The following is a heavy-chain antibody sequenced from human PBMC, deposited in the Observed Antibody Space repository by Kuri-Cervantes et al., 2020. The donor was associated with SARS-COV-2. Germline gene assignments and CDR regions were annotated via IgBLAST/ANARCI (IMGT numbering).Heavy chain of an antibody. CDR2: ISYDGSNK. CDR3: ARDIGMATNRGLDY. V-gene: IGHV3-30-3*01. J-gene: IGHJ4*02. Sequence: GGSLKISCAASGFTFSSYAMHWVRQAPGKGLEWVAVISYDGSNKYYADSVKGRFTISRDNSKNTLYLQMNSLRAEDTAVYYCARDIGMATNRGLDYWGQGTLVTVSS. CDR1: GFTFSSYA. D-gene: IGHD5-24*01.